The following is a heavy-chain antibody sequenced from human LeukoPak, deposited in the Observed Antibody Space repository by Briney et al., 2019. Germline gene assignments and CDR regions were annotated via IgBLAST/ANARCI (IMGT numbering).Heavy chain of an antibody. J-gene: IGHJ4*02. CDR2: ISYDGSNK. D-gene: IGHD3-16*02. CDR3: ARAAIMITFGGVIVQYYFDY. CDR1: GFTFSSYA. V-gene: IGHV3-30*04. Sequence: PGRSLRLSCAASGFTFSSYAMHWVRQAPGKGLEWVAVISYDGSNKYYADPVKGRFTISRDNSKNTLYLQMNSLRAEDTAVYYCARAAIMITFGGVIVQYYFDYWGQGALVTVSS.